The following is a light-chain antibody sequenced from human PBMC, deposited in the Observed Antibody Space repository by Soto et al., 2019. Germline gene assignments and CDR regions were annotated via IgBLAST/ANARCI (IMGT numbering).Light chain of an antibody. CDR3: QQYNSYSLT. Sequence: STLSASVGDRVTITCRASQSISSWLAWYQQKPGKAPKLLIYKASSLESGVPSRFSGSGSGTEFTLTISSLQPDDFATYYCQQYNSYSLTFGGGTKVDIK. CDR2: KAS. CDR1: QSISSW. J-gene: IGKJ4*01. V-gene: IGKV1-5*03.